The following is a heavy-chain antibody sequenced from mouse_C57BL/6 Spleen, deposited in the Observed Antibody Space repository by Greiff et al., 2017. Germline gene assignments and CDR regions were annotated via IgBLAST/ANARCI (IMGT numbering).Heavy chain of an antibody. J-gene: IGHJ4*01. Sequence: QVQLQQSGAELVRPGASVKLSCKASGYTFTDYYINWVKQRPGQGLEWIARIYPGSGNTYYNEKFKGKATLTAEKSSSTAYMQLSSLTSEDSAVYFCARWLRRDAMDYWGQGTSVTVSS. CDR3: ARWLRRDAMDY. CDR2: IYPGSGNT. CDR1: GYTFTDYY. D-gene: IGHD2-2*01. V-gene: IGHV1-76*01.